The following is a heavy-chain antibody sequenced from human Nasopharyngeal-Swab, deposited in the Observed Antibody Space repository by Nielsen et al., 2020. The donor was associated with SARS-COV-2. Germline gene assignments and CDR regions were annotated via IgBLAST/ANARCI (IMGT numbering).Heavy chain of an antibody. Sequence: ASVKVSCKAYGYTFTSYYMHWVRQAPGQRLEWMGVINPSGGSTSYAQNFQGRVTMTRNTSISTAYMELSSLRSEDTAVYYCARPRNWNDGLDYWGQGTLVTVSS. D-gene: IGHD1-1*01. CDR2: INPSGGST. J-gene: IGHJ4*02. CDR1: GYTFTSYY. CDR3: ARPRNWNDGLDY. V-gene: IGHV1-46*01.